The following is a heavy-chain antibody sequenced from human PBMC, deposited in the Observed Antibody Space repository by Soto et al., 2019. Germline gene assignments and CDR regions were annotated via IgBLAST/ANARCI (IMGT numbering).Heavy chain of an antibody. J-gene: IGHJ6*02. V-gene: IGHV4-34*01. D-gene: IGHD6-19*01. CDR2: INHSGST. CDR1: GGSFSGYY. CDR3: ARGAASSHNYSSGWYGAYYYYGMDV. Sequence: PSETLSLTCAVYGGSFSGYYWSWIRQPPGKGLEWIGEINHSGSTNYNPSLKSRVTISVDTSKNQFSLKLSSVTAADTAVYYCARGAASSHNYSSGWYGAYYYYGMDVWGQGTTVTVSS.